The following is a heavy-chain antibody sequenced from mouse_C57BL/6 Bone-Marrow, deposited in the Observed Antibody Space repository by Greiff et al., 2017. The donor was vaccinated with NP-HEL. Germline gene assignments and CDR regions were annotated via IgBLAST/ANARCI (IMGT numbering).Heavy chain of an antibody. CDR2: IYPRSGNT. CDR3: ARGPYGYDGGFAY. CDR1: GYTFTSYG. D-gene: IGHD2-2*01. V-gene: IGHV1-81*01. J-gene: IGHJ3*01. Sequence: VQLQQSGAELARPGASVKLSCKASGYTFTSYGISWVKQRTGQGLEWIGEIYPRSGNTYYNEKFKGKATLTADKSSSTAYMELRSLTSEDSAVYFCARGPYGYDGGFAYWGQGTLVTVSA.